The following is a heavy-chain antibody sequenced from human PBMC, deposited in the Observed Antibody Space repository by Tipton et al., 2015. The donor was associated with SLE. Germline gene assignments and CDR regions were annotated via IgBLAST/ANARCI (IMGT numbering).Heavy chain of an antibody. D-gene: IGHD1-26*01. CDR3: ARDRVVGAEGGGYYLDY. CDR2: TYRGGTT. CDR1: GFTFSSHA. V-gene: IGHV3-23*03. Sequence: GSLRLSCAASGFTFSSHAMSWVRQAPGKGLEWVSVTYRGGTTYYVDSVRGRFTVSRDDSKNTLSLQMGSLTAEDTAVYYCARDRVVGAEGGGYYLDYWGQGTLVTVSS. J-gene: IGHJ4*02.